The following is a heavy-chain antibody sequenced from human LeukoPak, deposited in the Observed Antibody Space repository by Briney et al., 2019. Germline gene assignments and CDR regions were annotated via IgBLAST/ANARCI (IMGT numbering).Heavy chain of an antibody. Sequence: GGSLRLSYSASGFPFANTWMTWVRQAPGKGLEWVGRIKSKHDGATTDYAAPVKGRFTISRDDSKNTLYLQMTSLNAEDSAVYFCATDIFVYSAFDIWGQGTVVTVSS. J-gene: IGHJ3*02. D-gene: IGHD1-26*01. V-gene: IGHV3-15*01. CDR2: IKSKHDGATT. CDR3: ATDIFVYSAFDI. CDR1: GFPFANTW.